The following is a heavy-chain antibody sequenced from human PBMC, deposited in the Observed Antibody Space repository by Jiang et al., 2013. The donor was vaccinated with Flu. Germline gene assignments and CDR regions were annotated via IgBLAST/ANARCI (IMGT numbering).Heavy chain of an antibody. CDR3: ARGPAFDY. Sequence: SVSSNSVGWHWIRQSPSRGLEWLGRTYYRSKWYNDYEVSVKSRITINPDTSKNQYSLQLNSVSPEDTAVYYCARGPAFDYWGQGTLVTVSS. CDR2: TYYRSKWYN. J-gene: IGHJ4*02. V-gene: IGHV6-1*01. CDR1: SVSSNSVG.